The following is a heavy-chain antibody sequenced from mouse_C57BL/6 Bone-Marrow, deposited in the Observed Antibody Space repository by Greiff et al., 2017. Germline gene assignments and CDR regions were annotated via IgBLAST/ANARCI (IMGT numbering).Heavy chain of an antibody. V-gene: IGHV1-76*01. Sequence: VQLQQSGAELVRPGASVKLSCKASGYTFTDYYINWVKQRPGQGLEWIARIYPGSGNTYYNEKFKGKATLTAEKSSSTAYMQLSSLTSEDSAVYFCAREDYSNYVWFAYWGQGTLVTVSA. J-gene: IGHJ3*01. D-gene: IGHD2-5*01. CDR3: AREDYSNYVWFAY. CDR2: IYPGSGNT. CDR1: GYTFTDYY.